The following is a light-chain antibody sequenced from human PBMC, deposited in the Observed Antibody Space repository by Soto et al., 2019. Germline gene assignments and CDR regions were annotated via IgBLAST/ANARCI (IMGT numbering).Light chain of an antibody. J-gene: IGKJ1*01. CDR3: QQYTNTNNPWM. CDR2: DAS. V-gene: IGKV1-5*01. Sequence: DIQMTQSPSTLSGSVGDRVTITCGASQTISSWLAWYQQKPGKAPKLLIYDASSLESGVPSRFSGSGSGTEFTLIISGLQPDDSATYYCQQYTNTNNPWMFGHGTKVDIK. CDR1: QTISSW.